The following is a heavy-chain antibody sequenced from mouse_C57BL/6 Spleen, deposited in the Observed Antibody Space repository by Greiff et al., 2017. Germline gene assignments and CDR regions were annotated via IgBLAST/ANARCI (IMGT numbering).Heavy chain of an antibody. J-gene: IGHJ2*01. Sequence: EVQLQESGPELVKPGASVKIPCKASGYTFTDYNMDWVKQSPGKSLEWIGDINPNNGGTIYNQKFKGKATLTVDKSSSTAYMELRSLTSEDTAVYYCARENYYGPFFDYWGQGTTLTVSS. CDR3: ARENYYGPFFDY. CDR1: GYTFTDYN. V-gene: IGHV1-18*01. CDR2: INPNNGGT. D-gene: IGHD1-1*01.